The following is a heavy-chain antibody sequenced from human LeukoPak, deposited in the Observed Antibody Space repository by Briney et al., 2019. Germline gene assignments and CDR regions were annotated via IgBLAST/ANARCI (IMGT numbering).Heavy chain of an antibody. CDR3: ARRYGGNSWYYYMDV. J-gene: IGHJ6*03. V-gene: IGHV3-21*04. CDR2: ISSSSSYI. Sequence: GGSLRLSCAASGFTFSSYSMNWVRQAPGKGLEWVSSISSSSSYIYYADSVKGRFTISRDNAKNSLYLQMNSLRAEDTAVYYCARRYGGNSWYYYMDVWGKGTTVTVSS. CDR1: GFTFSSYS. D-gene: IGHD4-23*01.